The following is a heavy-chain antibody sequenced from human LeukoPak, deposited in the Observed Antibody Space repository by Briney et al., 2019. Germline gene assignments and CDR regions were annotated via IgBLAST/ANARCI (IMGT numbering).Heavy chain of an antibody. CDR3: ARTGAYSGNKSGMDV. J-gene: IGHJ6*04. CDR1: GGSISSYY. Sequence: SETLSLTCTVSGGSISSYYWSWIRQPPEKGLEWIGYIYYSGSTNYNPSLTSRVTISVDTSKNQFSLKLSSVTAADTAVYYCARTGAYSGNKSGMDVWGKGTTVTVSS. V-gene: IGHV4-59*12. D-gene: IGHD5-12*01. CDR2: IYYSGST.